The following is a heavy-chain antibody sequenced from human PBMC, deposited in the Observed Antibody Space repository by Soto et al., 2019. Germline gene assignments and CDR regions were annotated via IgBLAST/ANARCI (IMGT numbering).Heavy chain of an antibody. Sequence: SETLSLTCTVSGGSISNLYWSWIRQPPGKGLEWLGYIYNNGGTNYNPSLKSRATISVLTSKNQFSLRLSSVTAADTAVYYCARAPETPPIFGVVRPYFFDYWGQGTLVTVSS. CDR3: ARAPETPPIFGVVRPYFFDY. D-gene: IGHD3-3*01. CDR1: GGSISNLY. CDR2: IYNNGGT. V-gene: IGHV4-59*11. J-gene: IGHJ4*02.